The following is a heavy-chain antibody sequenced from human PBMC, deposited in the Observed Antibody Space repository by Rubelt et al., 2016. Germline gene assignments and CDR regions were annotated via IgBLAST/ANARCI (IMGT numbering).Heavy chain of an antibody. CDR3: ARAPITLIRFDY. CDR2: IYYSGST. Sequence: QVQLQESGPGLVKPSETLSLTCTVSGGSVSSYHWSWIRQPPGKGLEWIGYIYYSGSTNYNPSLKSRVTISVDTSKNQFSLMRSSVTASDTAVYYGARAPITLIRFDYWGQGTLVTASS. J-gene: IGHJ4*02. D-gene: IGHD3-22*01. CDR1: GGSVSSYH. V-gene: IGHV4-59*02.